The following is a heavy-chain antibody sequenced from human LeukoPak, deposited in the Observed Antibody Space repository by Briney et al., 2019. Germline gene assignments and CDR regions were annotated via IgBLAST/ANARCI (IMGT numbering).Heavy chain of an antibody. J-gene: IGHJ4*02. CDR3: AKDQSRVGASDPFDY. Sequence: GGSLRLSCAASGFTFSSYAMSWVRQAPGKGLEWVSAISASGGSTFYADSVKGRFTISRDNSNNTVYLQMNSLRAEDTAVYYCAKDQSRVGASDPFDYWGQGMQVGVSS. D-gene: IGHD1-26*01. V-gene: IGHV3-23*01. CDR1: GFTFSSYA. CDR2: ISASGGST.